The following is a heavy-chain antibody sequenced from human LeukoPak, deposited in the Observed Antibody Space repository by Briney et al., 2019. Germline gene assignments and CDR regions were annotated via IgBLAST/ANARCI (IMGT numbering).Heavy chain of an antibody. D-gene: IGHD2-15*01. V-gene: IGHV4-38-2*02. CDR2: IYYSGST. CDR3: ARDGCSGGSCYSAYFDY. J-gene: IGHJ4*02. Sequence: SETLSLTCTVSDYSISTDYYGGWIRQPPGKGLEWIGSIYYSGSTYYNPSLKSRVTISVDTSKNQFSLKLSSVTAADTAVYYCARDGCSGGSCYSAYFDYWGQGTLATVSS. CDR1: DYSISTDYY.